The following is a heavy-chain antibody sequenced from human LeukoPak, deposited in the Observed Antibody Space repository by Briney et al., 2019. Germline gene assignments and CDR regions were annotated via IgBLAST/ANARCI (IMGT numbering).Heavy chain of an antibody. D-gene: IGHD3-10*01. CDR1: GFTYSSYP. V-gene: IGHV3-30*18. CDR2: ISYGGINK. J-gene: IGHJ4*02. Sequence: PGGSLRLFCAASGFTYSSYPMQWVCQAPGKGLEWVAVISYGGINKYYADSVKGRFTISRDDSKNTLYLQMNSLSGDDAAVYYCVKNRALYGSGSYNYFYHWGQGTLVTVSS. CDR3: VKNRALYGSGSYNYFYH.